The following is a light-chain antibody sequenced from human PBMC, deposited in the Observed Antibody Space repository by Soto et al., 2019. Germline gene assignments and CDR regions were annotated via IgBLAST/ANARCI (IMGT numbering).Light chain of an antibody. V-gene: IGKV1-39*01. CDR1: QSISTY. CDR2: AAS. J-gene: IGKJ2*01. Sequence: DIQMTQSPSSLSASVGDRVTITCRASQSISTYLNWYQQKPGKAPKLLVYAASSLQSVVPSRFSGSGSGTDFTLTISSLQPEDFATYYCQKSYSIPYTFGQGTKLEIK. CDR3: QKSYSIPYT.